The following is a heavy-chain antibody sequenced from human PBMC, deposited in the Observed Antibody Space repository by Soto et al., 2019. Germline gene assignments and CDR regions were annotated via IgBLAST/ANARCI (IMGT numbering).Heavy chain of an antibody. CDR3: AHRRTTIFPPCAYLRMDV. V-gene: IGHV2-5*02. CDR1: GFSLTTNGVG. Sequence: QITLKESGPTLVRPTQTLTLTCTFSGFSLTTNGVGVGWIRQPPGKALEWLALVYWDDDKRYNPSLKSRLTNTKDSSRNQVVLTKTNLEPVDTATYYCAHRRTTIFPPCAYLRMDVWGQGTTVTVSS. D-gene: IGHD4-17*01. J-gene: IGHJ6*02. CDR2: VYWDDDK.